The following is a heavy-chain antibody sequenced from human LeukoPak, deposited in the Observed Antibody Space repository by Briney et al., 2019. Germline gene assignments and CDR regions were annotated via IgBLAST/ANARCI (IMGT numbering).Heavy chain of an antibody. J-gene: IGHJ4*02. Sequence: GGSLRLSCAASGFTFSNYAMNWVRQAPGKGLEWVSSISSSSSYIYYADSVKGRFTISRDNVKNSLYLQMNSLRAEDTAVYYCARDDAGSRDGYNAPNDYWGQGTLVTVSS. V-gene: IGHV3-21*01. CDR2: ISSSSSYI. D-gene: IGHD5-24*01. CDR3: ARDDAGSRDGYNAPNDY. CDR1: GFTFSNYA.